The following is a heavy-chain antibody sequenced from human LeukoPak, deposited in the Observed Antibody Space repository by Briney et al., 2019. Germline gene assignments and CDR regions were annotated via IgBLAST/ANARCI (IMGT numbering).Heavy chain of an antibody. CDR1: GFTFSSYW. D-gene: IGHD5-18*01. CDR3: ARTSYSYRPQDAFDI. Sequence: QPGGSLRLSCAASGFTFSSYWMSWVRQAPGKGLEWVANIKQDGSEKYYVDSVKGRFTISRDNAKNSLYLQMNSLRAEDTAVYYCARTSYSYRPQDAFDIWGQGTMVTVSS. J-gene: IGHJ3*02. V-gene: IGHV3-7*01. CDR2: IKQDGSEK.